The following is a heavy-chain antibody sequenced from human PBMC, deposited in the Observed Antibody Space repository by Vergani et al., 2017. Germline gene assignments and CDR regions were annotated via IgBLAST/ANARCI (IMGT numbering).Heavy chain of an antibody. CDR3: AREFRVRGVIKGYYYGMDV. Sequence: QVQLQESGPGLVKPSETLSLTCTVSGGSISRYYWSWIRQPPGKGLEWIGYIYYSGSTNYNPSLKSRVTISVDTSKNQFSLKLSSVTAADTAVYYCAREFRVRGVIKGYYYGMDVWGQGTTVTVSS. J-gene: IGHJ6*02. V-gene: IGHV4-59*01. D-gene: IGHD3-10*01. CDR2: IYYSGST. CDR1: GGSISRYY.